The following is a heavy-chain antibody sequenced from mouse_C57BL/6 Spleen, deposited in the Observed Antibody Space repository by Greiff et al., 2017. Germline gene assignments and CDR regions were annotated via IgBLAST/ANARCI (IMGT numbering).Heavy chain of an antibody. CDR2: INTSNGGT. Sequence: VQLQQPGAELVKPGASVKLSCKASGFTFNSYWMHWVEQKPGQGLEWIGNINTSNGGTNYNEKVKSKATLTVDKSSSTAYKQLSSLTSEDSAVYYCASSTTALDYWGQGTTLTVSS. CDR3: ASSTTALDY. J-gene: IGHJ2*01. V-gene: IGHV1-53*01. CDR1: GFTFNSYW. D-gene: IGHD1-2*01.